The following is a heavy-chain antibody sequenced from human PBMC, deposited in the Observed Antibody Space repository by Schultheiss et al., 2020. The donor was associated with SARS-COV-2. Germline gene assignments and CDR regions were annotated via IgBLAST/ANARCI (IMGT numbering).Heavy chain of an antibody. J-gene: IGHJ6*02. CDR1: GFTVGSNY. D-gene: IGHD1-26*01. CDR2: IYSGGST. Sequence: GGSLRLSCAASGFTVGSNYMSWVRQAPGKGLEWVSVIYSGGSTYYADSVKGRFTISRDNSKNTLYLQMNSLRAEDTAVYYCARDGIVGASDVWGQGTTVTVSS. CDR3: ARDGIVGASDV. V-gene: IGHV3-53*01.